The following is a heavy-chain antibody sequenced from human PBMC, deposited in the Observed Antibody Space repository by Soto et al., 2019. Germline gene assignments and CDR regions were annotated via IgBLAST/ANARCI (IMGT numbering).Heavy chain of an antibody. D-gene: IGHD2-2*01. CDR3: ATTRVGPCSSSICFSGIFDGMDV. CDR1: GFTISNYG. CDR2: ISYDGTIT. J-gene: IGHJ6*02. V-gene: IGHV3-30-3*01. Sequence: GGSLRLSCAASGFTISNYGMHWVRQAPGRGLEWVAVISYDGTITYYADSVKGRFTISRDNSKNTLYLQMNSLRTEDTAVYYCATTRVGPCSSSICFSGIFDGMDVWGQGTTVTVSS.